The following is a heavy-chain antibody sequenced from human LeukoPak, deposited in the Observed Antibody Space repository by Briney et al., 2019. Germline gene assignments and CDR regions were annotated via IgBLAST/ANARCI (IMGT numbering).Heavy chain of an antibody. J-gene: IGHJ5*02. D-gene: IGHD2-2*01. CDR2: IWYDGSNK. CDR3: ARDIVVVPAAMAPYNWFDP. Sequence: PGGSLRLPCAASGFTFSSYGMHWVRQAPGKGLEWVAVIWYDGSNKYYADSVKGRFTISRDNSKNTLYLQMNSLRAEDTAVYYCARDIVVVPAAMAPYNWFDPWGQGTLVTVSS. CDR1: GFTFSSYG. V-gene: IGHV3-33*01.